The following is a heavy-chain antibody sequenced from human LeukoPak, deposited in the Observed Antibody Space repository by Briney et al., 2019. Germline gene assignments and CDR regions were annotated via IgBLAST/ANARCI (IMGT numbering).Heavy chain of an antibody. J-gene: IGHJ6*03. Sequence: KPSETLSLTCTVSGGPISSYYWSWIRQPPGKGLQWIGYIYYSGSTDYNPSLKSRVTISVDTSKNQFSLKLSSLTAADTAVYYCARVRRITMVRGDYYYMDVWGKGTTVTISS. CDR2: IYYSGST. V-gene: IGHV4-59*01. CDR1: GGPISSYY. CDR3: ARVRRITMVRGDYYYMDV. D-gene: IGHD3-10*01.